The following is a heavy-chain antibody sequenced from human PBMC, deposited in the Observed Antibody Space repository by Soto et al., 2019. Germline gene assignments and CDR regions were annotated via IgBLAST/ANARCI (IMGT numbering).Heavy chain of an antibody. CDR1: GGTFSSYA. Sequence: QVQLVQSGAEVKKPGSSVKVSCKASGGTFSSYAISWVRQAPGQGLEWMGGIIPIFGTANYAQKFQGRVTITADESTSTAYMELSSLRSEDTAVYYCARVWVVPAAIPYYGMDVWGQGTTVTVSS. V-gene: IGHV1-69*01. CDR3: ARVWVVPAAIPYYGMDV. D-gene: IGHD2-2*01. J-gene: IGHJ6*02. CDR2: IIPIFGTA.